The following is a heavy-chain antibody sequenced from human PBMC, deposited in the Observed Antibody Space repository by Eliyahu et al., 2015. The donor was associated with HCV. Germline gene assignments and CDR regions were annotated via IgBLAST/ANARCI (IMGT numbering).Heavy chain of an antibody. D-gene: IGHD5-24*01. CDR1: GYXFTXYW. J-gene: IGHJ6*02. CDR3: ARPTQDGYNFYGMDV. CDR2: IYPGDSDT. V-gene: IGHV5-51*01. Sequence: EVQLVQSGAEVKKPGESLKISCKGSGYXFTXYWIGWVRQMPGKGLEWMGIIYPGDSDTRYSPSFQGQVTISADKSISTAYLQWSSLKASDTAMYYCARPTQDGYNFYGMDVWGQGTTVTVSS.